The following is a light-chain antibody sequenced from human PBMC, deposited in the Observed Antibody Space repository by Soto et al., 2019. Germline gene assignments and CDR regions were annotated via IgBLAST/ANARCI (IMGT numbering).Light chain of an antibody. Sequence: EVEMTQSPATLSVSPGERAILSCRASQTVSTNLAWYQQKPGQAPRLLIYRASTRANGIPARFSGSGSGTEFTLTISSLQAEDFAIYYCQQYDKWPPYTFGQGTKLDIK. V-gene: IGKV3-15*01. CDR3: QQYDKWPPYT. J-gene: IGKJ2*01. CDR1: QTVSTN. CDR2: RAS.